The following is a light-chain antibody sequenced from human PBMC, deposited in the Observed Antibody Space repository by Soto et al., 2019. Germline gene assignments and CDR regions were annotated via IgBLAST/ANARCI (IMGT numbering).Light chain of an antibody. CDR1: QSVSRAY. CDR2: GSS. Sequence: EVVLTQSPGTLSLSPGERATLSCRARQSVSRAYLAWYQQKPGQAPRLLMYGSSNRASDIPDRFSGSGSGTDFTLTISRLEPEDFAVYYCQQYSDSPPYTFGQGTKLEIK. J-gene: IGKJ2*01. V-gene: IGKV3-20*01. CDR3: QQYSDSPPYT.